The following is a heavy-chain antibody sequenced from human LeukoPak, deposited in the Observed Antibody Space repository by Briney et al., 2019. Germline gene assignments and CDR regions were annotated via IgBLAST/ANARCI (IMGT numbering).Heavy chain of an antibody. CDR1: GYTFTNYD. CDR3: VRGGDDCSSSSCYLN. CDR2: MNSNSGNT. D-gene: IGHD2-2*01. J-gene: IGHJ4*01. Sequence: ASVKVSCKASGYTFTNYDINWVRQATGQGLEWMGWMNSNSGNTGYAVKFKGRVTMTRDTSISTAFMELSSPRSEDTAVYYCVRGGDDCSSSSCYLNWGQGTLVTVSS. V-gene: IGHV1-8*01.